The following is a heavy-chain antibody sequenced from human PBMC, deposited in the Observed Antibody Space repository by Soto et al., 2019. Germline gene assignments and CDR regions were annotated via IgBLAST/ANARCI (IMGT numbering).Heavy chain of an antibody. D-gene: IGHD1-7*01. CDR3: AAATTWNFHFPY. CDR1: GFTISTHG. V-gene: IGHV3-33*03. CDR2: IWYDGSNK. Sequence: QAQLVESGGGVVQPGTSLRLSCAASGFTISTHGMHWVRQAPGKGLEWMANIWYDGSNKFYAESVKGRFSISKDNSKNTLYLQMSRLRAEDTAVYYCAAATTWNFHFPYWGQGTQVTVSS. J-gene: IGHJ4*02.